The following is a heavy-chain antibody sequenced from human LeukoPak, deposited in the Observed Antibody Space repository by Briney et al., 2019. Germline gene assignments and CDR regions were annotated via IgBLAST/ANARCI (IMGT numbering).Heavy chain of an antibody. D-gene: IGHD3-16*02. CDR3: ARDLLVRLGELSPLDY. CDR2: INPSGGAT. Sequence: ASVKVSCKTSGYTFSSYYIHWVRQAPGQGLEWMGIINPSGGATKYAQKFQGRVTMTRDTSTSTVYMGLSSLRSEDTAVYYCARDLLVRLGELSPLDYWGQGTLVTVSS. CDR1: GYTFSSYY. V-gene: IGHV1-46*01. J-gene: IGHJ4*02.